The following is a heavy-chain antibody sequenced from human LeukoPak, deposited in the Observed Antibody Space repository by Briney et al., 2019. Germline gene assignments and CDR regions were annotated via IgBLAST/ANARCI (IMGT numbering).Heavy chain of an antibody. Sequence: SETLSLTXAVSGYSISSGYYWGWIRQPPGKGLEWIGSIYHSGSTYYNPSLKSRVTISVDTSKNQFSLKLSSVTAADTAVYYCARDWRQQLGDDALDIWGQGTMVTVSS. V-gene: IGHV4-38-2*02. CDR3: ARDWRQQLGDDALDI. D-gene: IGHD6-13*01. CDR1: GYSISSGYY. J-gene: IGHJ3*02. CDR2: IYHSGST.